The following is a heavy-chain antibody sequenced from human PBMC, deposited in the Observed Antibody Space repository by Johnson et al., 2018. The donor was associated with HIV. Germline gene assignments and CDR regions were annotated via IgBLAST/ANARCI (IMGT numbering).Heavy chain of an antibody. CDR3: ASAKSGSFDAFDI. J-gene: IGHJ3*02. CDR1: GFTFSSYG. Sequence: VQLVESGGGVVQPGGSLRLSCAASGFTFSSYGMHWVRQAPGKGLESISYISSSGRTIYYADSVKGRFTMSRDNAKKSLYLQMNSLRAEDTAVYYCASAKSGSFDAFDIWGQGTMVTVSS. D-gene: IGHD1-26*01. V-gene: IGHV3-48*04. CDR2: ISSSGRTI.